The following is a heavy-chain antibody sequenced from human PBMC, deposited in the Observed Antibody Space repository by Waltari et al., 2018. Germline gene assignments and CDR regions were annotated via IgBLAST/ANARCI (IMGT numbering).Heavy chain of an antibody. D-gene: IGHD5-18*01. V-gene: IGHV3-74*01. Sequence: EVQLVEAGGDIVQPGGSLRLSCAASGFRFSDYWMHWVRQVPGKGLVWDARIDSDGSSISYSDSVKGRVTISRDNSKNRLYLQLNSLRAEDTAVYYCARKGGRGYTYGPFYYDSWGQGTLVTVSS. CDR1: GFRFSDYW. J-gene: IGHJ4*02. CDR2: IDSDGSSI. CDR3: ARKGGRGYTYGPFYYDS.